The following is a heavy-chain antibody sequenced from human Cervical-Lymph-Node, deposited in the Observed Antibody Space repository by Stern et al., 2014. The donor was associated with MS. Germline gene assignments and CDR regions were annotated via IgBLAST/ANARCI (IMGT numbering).Heavy chain of an antibody. CDR3: ARLLEDYWYFDL. CDR1: GGSISSSSYY. Sequence: VQLQESGPGLVKPSETLSLTCTVSGGSISSSSYYWGWIRQPPGKGLEWIGSIYYSGSTYYNPSLKSRVTISGGTSKNKFYLKLSSVTAADTAVYYCARLLEDYWYFDLWGRGTLVTVSS. J-gene: IGHJ2*01. V-gene: IGHV4-39*01. CDR2: IYYSGST.